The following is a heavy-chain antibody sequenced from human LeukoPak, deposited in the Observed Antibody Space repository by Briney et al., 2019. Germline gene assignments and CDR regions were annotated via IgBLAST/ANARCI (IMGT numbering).Heavy chain of an antibody. D-gene: IGHD3-10*01. CDR2: IYYSGST. V-gene: IGHV4-59*08. Sequence: KPSETLSLTCTVSGGSISSYYWSWIRQPPGKGLEWIGYIYYSGSTSYNPSLKSRVTISVDTSKNQFSLKLSSVTAADTAVYYCASHSLTRPVDYWGQGTLVTVSS. J-gene: IGHJ4*02. CDR3: ASHSLTRPVDY. CDR1: GGSISSYY.